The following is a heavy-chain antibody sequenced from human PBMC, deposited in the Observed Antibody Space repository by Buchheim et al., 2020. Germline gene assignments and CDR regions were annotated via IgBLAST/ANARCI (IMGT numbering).Heavy chain of an antibody. CDR1: GFTFASYA. D-gene: IGHD6-13*01. CDR3: AKHSSSHYFYYYMDV. J-gene: IGHJ6*03. CDR2: ITASGAGT. V-gene: IGHV3-23*01. Sequence: EVQLLESGGKLVQPGGSLRLSCSASGFTFASYAMRWVRQVPGKGLEWVSGITASGAGTHNADSVKGRFTISRDNFKKTVYLQMNSLTGEDTAMYYCAKHSSSHYFYYYMDVWGTGTT.